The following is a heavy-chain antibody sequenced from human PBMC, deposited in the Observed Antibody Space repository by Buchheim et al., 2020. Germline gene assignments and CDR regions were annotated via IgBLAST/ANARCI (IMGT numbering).Heavy chain of an antibody. V-gene: IGHV1-2*04. CDR1: GYTFTGYY. CDR3: ARGPTLIAARNYYYYYGMDV. J-gene: IGHJ6*02. Sequence: QVQLVQSGAEVKKPGASVKVSCKASGYTFTGYYIHWVRQAPGQGLEWMGWINPNSGGTNYAQKFQGWVTMTRDTSISTAYMELSRLRSDDTAVYYCARGPTLIAARNYYYYYGMDVWGQGTT. D-gene: IGHD6-6*01. CDR2: INPNSGGT.